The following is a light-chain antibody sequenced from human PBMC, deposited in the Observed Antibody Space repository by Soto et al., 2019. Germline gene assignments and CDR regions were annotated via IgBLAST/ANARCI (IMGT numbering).Light chain of an antibody. J-gene: IGKJ1*01. CDR3: QQYNNWPQT. CDR2: GAS. CDR1: QTINNN. V-gene: IGKV3-15*01. Sequence: VMTQAPATVSLSPGDRATLSCRASQTINNNVAWYQLKDGQVPRLLIYGASTRAADVPARFSGGGSGTEFTLTISSLQSEDFAEYHCQQYNNWPQTFGQGTKVDIK.